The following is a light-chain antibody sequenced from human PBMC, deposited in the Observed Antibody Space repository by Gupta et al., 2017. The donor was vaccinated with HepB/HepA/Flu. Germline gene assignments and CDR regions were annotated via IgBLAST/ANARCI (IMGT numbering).Light chain of an antibody. Sequence: QSALTQPASVSGSPGQSITISCPGTSSDVGGYNYVSWYQQHPGKAPKLMIYDVSNRPSGVSNRFSGSKSGNTASLTISGLQAEDEADYYGSSYTSSSTHVFGTGTKVTVL. J-gene: IGLJ1*01. CDR3: SSYTSSSTHV. V-gene: IGLV2-14*01. CDR2: DVS. CDR1: SSDVGGYNY.